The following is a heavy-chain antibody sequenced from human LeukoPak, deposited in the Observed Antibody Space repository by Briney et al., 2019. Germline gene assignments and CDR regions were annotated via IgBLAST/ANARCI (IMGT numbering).Heavy chain of an antibody. D-gene: IGHD5-12*01. CDR3: ARPKKGMVATAEY. CDR1: GDTISNYY. CDR2: IYYSGST. J-gene: IGHJ4*02. Sequence: SETLSLTCTVSGDTISNYYWNWIRQPPGQGLEWIGSIYYSGSTYYNPSLKSRVAISIDTSKNQFSLTLRSVTAADTAVYYCARPKKGMVATAEYWGQGTLVTVSS. V-gene: IGHV4-39*01.